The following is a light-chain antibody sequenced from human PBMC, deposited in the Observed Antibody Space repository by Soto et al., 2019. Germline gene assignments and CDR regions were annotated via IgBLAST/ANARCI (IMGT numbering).Light chain of an antibody. CDR1: QTINRW. J-gene: IGKJ1*01. V-gene: IGKV1-5*03. Sequence: DIQMTQSPSSVSASVGDRVTITCRASQTINRWLAWHQQKPGKAPKLLIYEASSLESGVPSRFGGSGSGTEFTLIISSLQPDDFATYYCQQYNSYPWTFGQGTKVDIK. CDR3: QQYNSYPWT. CDR2: EAS.